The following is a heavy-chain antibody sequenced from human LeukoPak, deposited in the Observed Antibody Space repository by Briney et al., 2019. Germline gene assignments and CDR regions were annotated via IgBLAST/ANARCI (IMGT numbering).Heavy chain of an antibody. CDR3: ARGLRDSSGREYFQH. V-gene: IGHV1-8*01. D-gene: IGHD3-22*01. J-gene: IGHJ1*01. CDR1: GYTFTSYD. CDR2: MNPNSGNT. Sequence: ASVKVSCKASGYTFTSYDINWVRQATGQGLEWMGWMNPNSGNTGYAQKFQGRVTMTRNTSISTAYMELSSPRSEDTAVYYCARGLRDSSGREYFQHWGQGTLVTVSS.